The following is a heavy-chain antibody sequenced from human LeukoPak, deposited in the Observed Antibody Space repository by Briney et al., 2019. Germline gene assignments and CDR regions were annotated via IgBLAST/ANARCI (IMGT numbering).Heavy chain of an antibody. J-gene: IGHJ4*02. CDR1: GGSFSGYY. V-gene: IGHV4-34*01. CDR2: INHSGST. Sequence: SETLSLTCAVYGGSFSGYYWSWIRQPPGKGLEWIGEINHSGSTNYNPSLKSRVTISVDTSKNQFSQKLSSVTAADTAVYYCARWVVPAAIDYWGQGTLVTVSS. D-gene: IGHD2-2*02. CDR3: ARWVVPAAIDY.